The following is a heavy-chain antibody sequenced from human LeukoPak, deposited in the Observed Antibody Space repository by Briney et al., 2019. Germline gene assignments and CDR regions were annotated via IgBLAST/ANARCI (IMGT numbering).Heavy chain of an antibody. CDR3: AKAGGFCSGTSCPTDS. D-gene: IGHD2-2*01. V-gene: IGHV3-23*01. CDR1: GFTFSSYA. CDR2: ISGSGGSK. J-gene: IGHJ4*02. Sequence: GGSLRLSCAASGFTFSSYAMSWVRQAPGKGLEWVSSISGSGGSKYFADSVTGRFTISRDISMNTLYLQMNSLRAEDTAVYYCAKAGGFCSGTSCPTDSWDQGTLVTVSS.